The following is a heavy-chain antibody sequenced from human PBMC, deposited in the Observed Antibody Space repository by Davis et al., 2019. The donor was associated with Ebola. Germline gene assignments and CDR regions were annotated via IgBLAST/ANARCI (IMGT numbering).Heavy chain of an antibody. Sequence: GGSLRLSCAASGFTFSDYYMSWIRQAPGKGLEWVSYISSSSSYTNYADSVKGRFTISRDNAKNSLYLQMNSLRAEDTAVYYCARATYYYDSSGSVGYWGQGTLVTVSS. D-gene: IGHD3-22*01. V-gene: IGHV3-11*06. CDR3: ARATYYYDSSGSVGY. CDR1: GFTFSDYY. J-gene: IGHJ4*02. CDR2: ISSSSSYT.